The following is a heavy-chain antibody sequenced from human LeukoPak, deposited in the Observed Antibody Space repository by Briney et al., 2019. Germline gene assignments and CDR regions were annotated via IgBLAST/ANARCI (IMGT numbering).Heavy chain of an antibody. V-gene: IGHV3-11*01. J-gene: IGHJ6*02. CDR1: GLTLSDYY. CDR2: IDRSGSSI. CDR3: ARGHTGLEV. Sequence: GSLRLSCAASGLTLSDYYMSWIRQTPGKGLEWVSYIDRSGSSIYYADSVRGRFTVSRDNAKNSLFLQMNNLRAEDTALYYCARGHTGLEVWGQGTTVTVSS.